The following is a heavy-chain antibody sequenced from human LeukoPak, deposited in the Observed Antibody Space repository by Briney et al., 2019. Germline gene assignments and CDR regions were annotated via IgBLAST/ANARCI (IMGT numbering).Heavy chain of an antibody. CDR1: GFTFSSYG. V-gene: IGHV3-33*01. CDR2: IWYDGSNK. CDR3: ARDLAGFFVYGMDV. D-gene: IGHD3-3*01. J-gene: IGHJ6*02. Sequence: QPGGSLRLSCAASGFTFSSYGMHWVRQAPGKGLEWVAVIWYDGSNKYYADSVKGRFTISRDNSKNTLYLQMNSLRAEDTAVYYCARDLAGFFVYGMDVWGQGTLVTVSS.